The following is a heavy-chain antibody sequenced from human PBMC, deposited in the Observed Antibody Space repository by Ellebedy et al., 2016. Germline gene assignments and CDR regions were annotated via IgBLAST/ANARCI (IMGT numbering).Heavy chain of an antibody. Sequence: SETLSLTCTVSGGSISSYYWSWIRQPPGKGLEWIGYIYYSGSTNYNPSLKSRVTISVDTSKSQFSLKLRSVTAADTAVYYCARAKDSGYDFGLDFWGQGTLVTVSS. CDR3: ARAKDSGYDFGLDF. V-gene: IGHV4-59*08. J-gene: IGHJ4*02. CDR1: GGSISSYY. CDR2: IYYSGST. D-gene: IGHD5-12*01.